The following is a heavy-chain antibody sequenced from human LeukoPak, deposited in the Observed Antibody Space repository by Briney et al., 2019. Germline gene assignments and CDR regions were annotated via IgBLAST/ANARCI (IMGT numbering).Heavy chain of an antibody. CDR3: ARVYYGSGSYDQNWFDP. V-gene: IGHV1-18*04. Sequence: ASVKVSCKASGYTFTSYGISWVRQAPGQGIEWMGWISAYNGNTNYAQKLQGRVTMTTDTSTSTAYMELRSLRSDDTAVYYCARVYYGSGSYDQNWFDPWGQGTLVTVSS. J-gene: IGHJ5*02. CDR2: ISAYNGNT. D-gene: IGHD3-10*01. CDR1: GYTFTSYG.